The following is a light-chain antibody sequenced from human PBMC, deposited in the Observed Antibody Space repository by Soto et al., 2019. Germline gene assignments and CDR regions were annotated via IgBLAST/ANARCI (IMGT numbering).Light chain of an antibody. Sequence: QSALTQPASVSGSPGQSIAISCTATSSDVGGYNYVSWYQHHPGKAPKLMIYDVSNRPSGVSDRFSGSKSGNTASLTISGLQAEDEADYYCRSYTSSGNYVSGTRTK. CDR2: DVS. J-gene: IGLJ1*01. V-gene: IGLV2-14*03. CDR3: RSYTSSGNYV. CDR1: SSDVGGYNY.